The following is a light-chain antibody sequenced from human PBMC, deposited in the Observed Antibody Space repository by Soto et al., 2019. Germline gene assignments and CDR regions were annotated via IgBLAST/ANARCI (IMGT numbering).Light chain of an antibody. Sequence: TQSPGTLSLSPGERATLSCRASQSVSSSYLAWYQQKPGKAPKLLISSASTLQSGVPSRFSGSGSGTDFTLTISGLQPEDFATYYCQQSDTFPATFGGGTRVEIK. J-gene: IGKJ4*01. CDR1: QSVSSS. V-gene: IGKV1-12*01. CDR2: SAS. CDR3: QQSDTFPAT.